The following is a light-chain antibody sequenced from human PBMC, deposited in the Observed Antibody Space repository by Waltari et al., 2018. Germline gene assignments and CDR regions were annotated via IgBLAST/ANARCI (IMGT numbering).Light chain of an antibody. V-gene: IGKV1-5*03. CDR1: QNINYW. CDR2: KAS. CDR3: QQYNSFPWT. J-gene: IGKJ1*01. Sequence: DIQMTQSPSTLSASVGDRVTITCRARQNINYWLAWYQQKPGKAPNLLIYKASSLESGVPSSFIGSGSGTEFTLTISSLQPGDVATYYCQQYNSFPWTFGQGTKVEIK.